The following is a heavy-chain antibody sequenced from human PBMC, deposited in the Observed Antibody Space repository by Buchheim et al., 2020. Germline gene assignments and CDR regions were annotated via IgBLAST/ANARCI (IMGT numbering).Heavy chain of an antibody. CDR3: VSSDWELSADY. J-gene: IGHJ4*02. CDR2: TYSGGTT. V-gene: IGHV3-66*02. CDR1: GFSVSDKY. D-gene: IGHD3-16*02. Sequence: VQLVESGGGLVQPGGSLRLSCAASGFSVSDKYMSWIRQAPGKGLQWLSVTYSGGTTYSAASVKGRFTFSRDNSKNTLYLQMNSLRPEDTAMYYCVSSDWELSADYWGQGTL.